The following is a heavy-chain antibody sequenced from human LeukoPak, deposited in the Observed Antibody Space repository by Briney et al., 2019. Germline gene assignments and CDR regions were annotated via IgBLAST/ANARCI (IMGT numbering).Heavy chain of an antibody. V-gene: IGHV3-7*03. CDR1: GFTFSSYA. Sequence: GGSLRLSCAASGFTFSSYAMSWVRQAPGRGLEWVANIKQDGSEKYYVDSVKGRFTISRDNSKNTLFLQLSGLRADDTAVYYCAKGQEFLEWIYEYWGQGTLVTVSS. D-gene: IGHD3-3*01. CDR2: IKQDGSEK. J-gene: IGHJ4*02. CDR3: AKGQEFLEWIYEY.